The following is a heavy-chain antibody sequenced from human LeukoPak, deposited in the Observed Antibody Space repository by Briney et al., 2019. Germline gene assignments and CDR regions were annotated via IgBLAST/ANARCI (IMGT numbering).Heavy chain of an antibody. V-gene: IGHV4-59*01. CDR2: IYYSGST. CDR1: GGSISSYY. Sequence: SETLSLTCAVSGGSISSYYWSWIRQPPGKGLEWIWYIYYSGSTNYNPSLMSRVTISVDTSKNQFSLKLSSVTDADTAVYYCARGYCSGGSCYSDAYRFEPWGQRTLVSVFS. J-gene: IGHJ5*02. CDR3: ARGYCSGGSCYSDAYRFEP. D-gene: IGHD2-15*01.